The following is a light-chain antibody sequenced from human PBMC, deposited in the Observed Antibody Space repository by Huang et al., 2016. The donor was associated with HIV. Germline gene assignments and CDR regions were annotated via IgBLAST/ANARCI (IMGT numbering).Light chain of an antibody. CDR2: AAS. CDR3: LQSYSTPFT. CDR1: QGIPND. J-gene: IGKJ2*01. V-gene: IGKV1-6*01. Sequence: AIQMTQSPSSLSASVGDRVTITCRASQGIPNDLGWYQQKPGKAPRLLVYAASRLQAVVPSRFSVGGSGTHFTLTISSLQPEDFATYYCLQSYSTPFTFGQGTKLEIK.